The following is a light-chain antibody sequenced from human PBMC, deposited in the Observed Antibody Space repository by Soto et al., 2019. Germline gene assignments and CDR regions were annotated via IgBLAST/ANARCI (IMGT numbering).Light chain of an antibody. V-gene: IGLV1-44*01. CDR2: NNN. J-gene: IGLJ2*01. CDR1: RASIGSNT. Sequence: QSVLTQPPSASGTPGQRVTISCSGSRASIGSNTVTWYQHLPGAAPKLLVYNNNQRPSGVPDRFSGSKSDTSASLAISGLQFEDEAVYYCAAWDDSLRGVVFGGGTKLTVL. CDR3: AAWDDSLRGVV.